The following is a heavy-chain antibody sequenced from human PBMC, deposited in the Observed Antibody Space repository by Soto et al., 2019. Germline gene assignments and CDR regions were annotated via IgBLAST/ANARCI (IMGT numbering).Heavy chain of an antibody. J-gene: IGHJ4*02. V-gene: IGHV3-15*07. CDR1: AFTFSHAW. CDR2: IKSKTDGGRT. D-gene: IGHD1-1*01. Sequence: EVQLVESWGALVKPGGSRRLSWAASAFTFSHAWINWVRQAPGKGLEWVGRIKSKTDGGRTDYAVPVKGRFTISRDDSKNTLYLQMNSLKTEDTAVYYCTRDDPGGFDYWGQGTLVTVSS. CDR3: TRDDPGGFDY.